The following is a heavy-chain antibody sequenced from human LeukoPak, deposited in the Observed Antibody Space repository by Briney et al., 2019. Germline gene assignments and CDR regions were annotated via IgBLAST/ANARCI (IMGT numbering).Heavy chain of an antibody. D-gene: IGHD5-18*01. J-gene: IGHJ6*02. Sequence: SETLSLTCTVSGGSISSYYWSWIRQPAGKGLEWIGRIYTSGSTNYNPSPKSRVTMSVDTSKNQFSLKLSSVTAADTAVYYCARVSVGLLEYYYYGMDVWGQGTTVTVSS. CDR1: GGSISSYY. CDR2: IYTSGST. V-gene: IGHV4-4*07. CDR3: ARVSVGLLEYYYYGMDV.